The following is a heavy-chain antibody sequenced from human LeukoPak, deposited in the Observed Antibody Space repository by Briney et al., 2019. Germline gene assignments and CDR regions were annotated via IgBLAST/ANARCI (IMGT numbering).Heavy chain of an antibody. CDR3: ARDPRNVLRYFDWLSGSWFDP. D-gene: IGHD3-9*01. CDR1: GYTFTSYG. Sequence: ASVTVSCKASGYTFTSYGISWLRQAPGQGLEWMGWIGAYNGNTNYAQKLQGRVTMTTDTSTSTAYMELRSLRSDDTAVYYCARDPRNVLRYFDWLSGSWFDPWGQGTLVTVSS. CDR2: IGAYNGNT. J-gene: IGHJ5*02. V-gene: IGHV1-18*04.